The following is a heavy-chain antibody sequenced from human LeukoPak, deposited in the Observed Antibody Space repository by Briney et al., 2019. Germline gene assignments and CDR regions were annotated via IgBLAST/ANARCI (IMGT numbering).Heavy chain of an antibody. Sequence: SQTLSLTCTVSGGSISSGSYYWSWIRQPAGKGLEWIGRIYTSGSTNYNPSLKSRVTISVDTSKNQFSLNLTFVTAADTALYYCARSWLYGDFDYWGQGTLVTVSS. D-gene: IGHD6-19*01. CDR1: GGSISSGSYY. CDR2: IYTSGST. CDR3: ARSWLYGDFDY. J-gene: IGHJ4*02. V-gene: IGHV4-61*02.